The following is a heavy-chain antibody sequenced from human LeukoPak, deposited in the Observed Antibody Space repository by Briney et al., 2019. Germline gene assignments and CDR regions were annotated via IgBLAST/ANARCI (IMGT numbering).Heavy chain of an antibody. CDR2: IYYSGST. D-gene: IGHD2-21*02. CDR3: ARGGGDPSSYYFDY. CDR1: GGSISSSSYY. V-gene: IGHV4-39*07. J-gene: IGHJ4*02. Sequence: PSETLSLTCTVSGGSISSSSYYWGWIRQPPGKGLEWIGSIYYSGSTYYNPSLKSRVTISVDTSKNQFSLKLSSVTAADAAVSSCARGGGDPSSYYFDYWAREPWSPSPQ.